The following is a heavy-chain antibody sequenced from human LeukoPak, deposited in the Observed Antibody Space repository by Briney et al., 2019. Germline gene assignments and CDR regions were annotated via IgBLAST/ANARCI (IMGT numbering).Heavy chain of an antibody. Sequence: ASVKVSCKTSGYTFITYYIHWLRQAPGQGLEWMGIINPSGGSTSYAQKFQGRVTMTRDMSTSTVYMELSSLRSEDTAVYYCARGASSSWYPDYFDYWGQGTLVTVSS. CDR3: ARGASSSWYPDYFDY. CDR2: INPSGGST. V-gene: IGHV1-46*01. D-gene: IGHD6-13*01. J-gene: IGHJ4*02. CDR1: GYTFITYY.